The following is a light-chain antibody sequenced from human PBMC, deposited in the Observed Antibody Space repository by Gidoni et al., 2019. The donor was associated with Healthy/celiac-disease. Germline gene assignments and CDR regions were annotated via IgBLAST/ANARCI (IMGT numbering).Light chain of an antibody. CDR1: QGISSY. V-gene: IGKV1-9*01. CDR2: AAA. Sequence: DIQLTEAPSFRSASVGDRVTITCRASQGISSYLAWYQQKPGKAPKLLIYAAATLQSGVPSRFSGSGSGTEFTLTISSLQPEDFATYYCQRLNSYPRITFGQGPRLEIK. CDR3: QRLNSYPRIT. J-gene: IGKJ5*01.